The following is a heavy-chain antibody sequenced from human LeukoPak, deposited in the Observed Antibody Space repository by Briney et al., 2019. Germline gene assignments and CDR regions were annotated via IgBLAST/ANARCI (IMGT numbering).Heavy chain of an antibody. Sequence: TGGSLRLSCVASGFTFSSYNMNWVRQAPGKGLEWVSSISSTSRSYIYYADSVKGRFTISRDNAKNSLYLQMNGLRAEDTAVYYCARHVVAVGFDYWGQGTLVTVSS. J-gene: IGHJ4*02. D-gene: IGHD3-22*01. CDR2: ISSTSRSYI. CDR3: ARHVVAVGFDY. CDR1: GFTFSSYN. V-gene: IGHV3-21*01.